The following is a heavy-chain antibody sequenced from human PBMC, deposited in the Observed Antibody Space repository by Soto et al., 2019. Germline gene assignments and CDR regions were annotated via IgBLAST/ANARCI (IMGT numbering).Heavy chain of an antibody. CDR1: GGSINSINW. CDR2: IYHNGRS. CDR3: ALSRGVAPTHDLEP. V-gene: IGHV4-4*02. D-gene: IGHD5-12*01. Sequence: SETLSLTCGLSGGSINSINWWSWVRQTPGKGLEWIGEIYHNGRSNYNPSLKSRVTLSIDKSKNQFFLHLHTLTAADTAVYYWALSRGVAPTHDLEPWGPGTLLTV. J-gene: IGHJ5*02.